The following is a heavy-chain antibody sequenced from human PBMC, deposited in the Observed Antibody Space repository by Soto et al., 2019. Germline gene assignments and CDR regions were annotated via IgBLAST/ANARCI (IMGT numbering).Heavy chain of an antibody. D-gene: IGHD6-13*01. J-gene: IGHJ6*02. CDR1: GYSFSNYW. Sequence: GESLKISCKGSGYSFSNYWIGRVRQMPGKGLEWMGIIFPRDSDTRYSPSFQGHVTISADKSISTAYLQWSSLKASDTAMYYCARRSIAAAGDYSSGMDVWGQGTTVTVSS. CDR2: IFPRDSDT. V-gene: IGHV5-51*01. CDR3: ARRSIAAAGDYSSGMDV.